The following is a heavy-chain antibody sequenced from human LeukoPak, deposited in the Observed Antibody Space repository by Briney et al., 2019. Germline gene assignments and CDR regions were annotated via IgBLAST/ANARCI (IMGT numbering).Heavy chain of an antibody. V-gene: IGHV4-59*01. CDR1: GGSISSYY. CDR3: ARTYYDFWSGYWGDAFDI. CDR2: IYYSGST. J-gene: IGHJ3*02. Sequence: SETLSLTCTVSGGSISSYYWSWIRQPPGKGLEWIGYIYYSGSTNYNPSLKSRVTISVDTSKNQFSLKLSSVTAADTAVYYCARTYYDFWSGYWGDAFDIWGQGTMVTVSS. D-gene: IGHD3-3*01.